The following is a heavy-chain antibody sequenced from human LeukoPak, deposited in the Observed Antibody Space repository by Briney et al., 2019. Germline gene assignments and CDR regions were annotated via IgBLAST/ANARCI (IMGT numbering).Heavy chain of an antibody. D-gene: IGHD1-1*01. CDR2: IKRKTDDGTT. J-gene: IGHJ4*02. Sequence: GGSLRLSCAASGFSFSDTWMNWVRQAPGKGLGWVGLIKRKTDDGTTDYAAPEKGRFTISRDDSKNTLYLQMNSLKTEDTAVYYCTTQSGAWNFDYWGQGTLVTVSS. CDR1: GFSFSDTW. CDR3: TTQSGAWNFDY. V-gene: IGHV3-15*07.